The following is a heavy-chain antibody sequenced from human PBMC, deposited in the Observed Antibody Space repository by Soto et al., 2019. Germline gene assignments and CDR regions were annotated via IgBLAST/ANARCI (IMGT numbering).Heavy chain of an antibody. CDR1: GFTFNDYA. CDR3: AKDIRRGFSSAWGD. D-gene: IGHD6-19*01. Sequence: EVQLVESGGGLVQPGRSLRLSCAASGFTFNDYAMHRVRQAPGKGLEWVSGMSWNSGTIAYADSVKGRFTVSRDNAKNSLYLQMNSLRADDTAVYYCAKDIRRGFSSAWGDWGQGALVTVSS. J-gene: IGHJ4*02. CDR2: MSWNSGTI. V-gene: IGHV3-9*01.